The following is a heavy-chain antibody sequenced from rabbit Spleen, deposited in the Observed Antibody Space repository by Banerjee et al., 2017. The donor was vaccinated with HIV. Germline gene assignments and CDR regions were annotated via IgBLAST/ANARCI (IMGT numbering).Heavy chain of an antibody. J-gene: IGHJ4*01. CDR2: IDTNDGDT. Sequence: QEQLVESGGGLVQPGASLTLTCTASGFSFSSSDYICWVRQAPGKGLEWIACIDTNDGDTDYANWPKGRFTISKTSSTTVTLQMTSLTASDTATYFCARVGNAGYAGYAFYYFDLWGPGTLVTVS. V-gene: IGHV1S45*01. D-gene: IGHD7-1*01. CDR1: GFSFSSSDY. CDR3: ARVGNAGYAGYAFYYFDL.